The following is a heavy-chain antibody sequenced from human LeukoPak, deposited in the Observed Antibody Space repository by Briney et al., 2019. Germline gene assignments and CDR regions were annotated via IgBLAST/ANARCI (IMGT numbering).Heavy chain of an antibody. J-gene: IGHJ4*01. Sequence: GGSLRLSCAASGFTLSSYEMNWVRQAPGKGLEWVSYISSSGSTKYYADSVKGRFTISRDNAENSLYLQMNSLRAEDTAVYYCARRYCNSTRCTLDYWGQGNLVTVSS. CDR1: GFTLSSYE. CDR3: ARRYCNSTRCTLDY. V-gene: IGHV3-48*03. CDR2: ISSSGSTK. D-gene: IGHD2-2*01.